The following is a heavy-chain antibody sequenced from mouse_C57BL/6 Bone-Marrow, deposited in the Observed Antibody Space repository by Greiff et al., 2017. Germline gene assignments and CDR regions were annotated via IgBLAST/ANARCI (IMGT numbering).Heavy chain of an antibody. V-gene: IGHV1-81*01. J-gene: IGHJ1*03. CDR1: GYTFTSYG. D-gene: IGHD1-1*01. Sequence: QVQLQQSGAELARPGASVKLSCKASGYTFTSYGISWVKQRTGQGLEWIGEIYPRSGNTYYTEKFKGQDTLTADKASSTAYMELRSLTSEDSAVYCCARYDDNSGSSRGCVDVWGRGTTVTVSS. CDR3: ARYDDNSGSSRGCVDV. CDR2: IYPRSGNT.